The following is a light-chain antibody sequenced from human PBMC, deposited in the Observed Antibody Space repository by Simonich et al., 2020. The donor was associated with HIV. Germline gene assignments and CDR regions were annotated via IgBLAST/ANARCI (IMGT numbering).Light chain of an antibody. J-gene: IGKJ1*01. CDR2: KVS. CDR3: MQGTPWT. V-gene: IGKV2-30*02. CDR1: QSLVHSDGNTY. Sequence: DVVMTQSPLSLPVTLGQPASISCRSSQSLVHSDGNTYLNWYQQRPCQSPRRLIYKVSNRDSGVPDRFSGSGSGTDFTLKISRVEAEDVGVYYCMQGTPWTFGQGTKVEIK.